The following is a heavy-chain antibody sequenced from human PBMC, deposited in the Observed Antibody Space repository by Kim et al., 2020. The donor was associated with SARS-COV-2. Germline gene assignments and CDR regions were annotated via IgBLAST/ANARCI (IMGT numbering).Heavy chain of an antibody. CDR1: GFTFSSYG. CDR2: ISYDGSNK. J-gene: IGHJ4*02. D-gene: IGHD5-18*01. V-gene: IGHV3-30*03. CDR3: AYYTAMVFWALDY. Sequence: GGSLRLSCAASGFTFSSYGMHWVRQAPGKGLEWVAVISYDGSNKYYADSVKGRFTISRDNSKNTLYLQMNSLRAEDTAVYYCAYYTAMVFWALDYWGQGTLVTVSS.